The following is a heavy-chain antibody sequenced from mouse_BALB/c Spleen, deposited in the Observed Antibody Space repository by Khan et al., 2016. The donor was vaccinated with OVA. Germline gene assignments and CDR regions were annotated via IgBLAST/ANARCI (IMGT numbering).Heavy chain of an antibody. D-gene: IGHD2-14*01. V-gene: IGHV4-1*02. Sequence: EVKLLESGGGLVQPGGSLKLPCAASGFDFSRYWMSWVRQAPGKGLEWIGEINPDSSTINYTPSLKDKFIISRDNAKNTLYLQMSKVRSEDTALYYCARPYRYDGRAWFAYWGQGTLVTVSA. CDR3: ARPYRYDGRAWFAY. CDR2: INPDSSTI. CDR1: GFDFSRYW. J-gene: IGHJ3*01.